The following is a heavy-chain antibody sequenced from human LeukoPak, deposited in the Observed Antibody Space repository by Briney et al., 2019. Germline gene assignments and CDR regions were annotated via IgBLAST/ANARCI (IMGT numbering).Heavy chain of an antibody. Sequence: PGGSLRLSCAASGFTFSIYGMCWVRQAPGKGLEWVANIKQDGSEKYYVDSVKGRFTISRDNAKNSLYLQMNSLRAEDTAVYYCARKRDAFDIWGQGTMVTVSS. J-gene: IGHJ3*02. CDR1: GFTFSIYG. CDR3: ARKRDAFDI. V-gene: IGHV3-7*01. CDR2: IKQDGSEK.